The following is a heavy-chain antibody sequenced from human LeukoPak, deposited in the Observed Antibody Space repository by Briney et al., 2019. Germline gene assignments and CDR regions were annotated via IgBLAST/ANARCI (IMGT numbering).Heavy chain of an antibody. CDR2: IYNDGSST. CDR3: AKDHGVVGATDSFDY. J-gene: IGHJ4*02. D-gene: IGHD1-26*01. CDR1: RFTFSSYW. Sequence: AVYLRLSCAASRFTFSSYWMHWVRQAPGKGLVWVSRIYNDGSSTKHADSVKGRFTIARDNAKNTLYLQMNSLRAEDTAVYYCAKDHGVVGATDSFDYWGQGTLVTVSS. V-gene: IGHV3-74*01.